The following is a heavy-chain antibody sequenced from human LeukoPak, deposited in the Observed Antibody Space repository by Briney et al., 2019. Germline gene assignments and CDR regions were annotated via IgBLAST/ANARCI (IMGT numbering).Heavy chain of an antibody. CDR3: ARDTLDYFDY. CDR2: IYYSGNT. V-gene: IGHV4-59*01. J-gene: IGHJ4*02. Sequence: SETLSLTCTVSGGSICSYYWSWIRQPPGKGLEWIGFIYYSGNTNYNPSLKSRVAISVDTSKNQFSLKLSSVTAADTAVYYCARDTLDYFDYWGQGTLVIVSS. CDR1: GGSICSYY.